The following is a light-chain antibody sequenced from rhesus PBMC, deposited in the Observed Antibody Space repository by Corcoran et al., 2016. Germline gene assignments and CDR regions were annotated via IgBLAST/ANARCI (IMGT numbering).Light chain of an antibody. CDR2: KAS. CDR3: QHGYGTPFT. J-gene: IGKJ3*01. CDR1: ENVNNY. V-gene: IGKV1-74*01. Sequence: DIQMTQSPSSLSASVGDRVTITCRASENVNNYLNWYQQKPGNAPKLLTYKASTLQSGVPSRFSGSGSGTDYTFTISSLQPEDVATYYCQHGYGTPFTFGPGTKLDIK.